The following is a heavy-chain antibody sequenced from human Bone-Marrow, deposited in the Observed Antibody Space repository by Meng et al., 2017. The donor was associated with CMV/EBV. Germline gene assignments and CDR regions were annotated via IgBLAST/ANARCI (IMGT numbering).Heavy chain of an antibody. D-gene: IGHD5-24*01. V-gene: IGHV3-30*04. CDR2: ISYDGSNK. CDR1: GFTFSSYA. Sequence: GESLKISCAASGFTFSSYAMHWVRQAPGKGLEWVAVISYDGSNKYYADSVKGRFTISRDNSKNTLYLQMDSLRAGDTPVYYCVRELQIVYYGMDVWGQGTTVTVSS. J-gene: IGHJ6*02. CDR3: VRELQIVYYGMDV.